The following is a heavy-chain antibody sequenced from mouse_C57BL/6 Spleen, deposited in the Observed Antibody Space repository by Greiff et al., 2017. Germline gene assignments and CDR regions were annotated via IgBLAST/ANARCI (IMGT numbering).Heavy chain of an antibody. CDR1: GYTFTDYN. Sequence: EVQLQQSGPELVKPGASVKMSCKASGYTFTDYNMHWVKQSHGKSLEWIGYINPNNGGTSYNQKFKGKATLTVNKSSSTAYMELRSLTSEDSAVYYCARLRTYGSSYHVPWFAYWGQGTLVTVSA. D-gene: IGHD1-1*01. V-gene: IGHV1-22*01. J-gene: IGHJ3*01. CDR3: ARLRTYGSSYHVPWFAY. CDR2: INPNNGGT.